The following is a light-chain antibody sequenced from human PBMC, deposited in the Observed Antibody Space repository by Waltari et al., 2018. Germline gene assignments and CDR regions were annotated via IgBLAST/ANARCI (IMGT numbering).Light chain of an antibody. CDR1: QSVSTY. Sequence: DIVLTQSAATLSLSPGETATLSCRASQSVSTYIAWYQQKPGQAPRLLIYDVIRRATGIPARFSGSGSGTDFTLTISSLEPEDFAVYYCQQLYNWPRGAFGQGTKLEI. J-gene: IGKJ2*01. CDR2: DVI. CDR3: QQLYNWPRGA. V-gene: IGKV3-11*01.